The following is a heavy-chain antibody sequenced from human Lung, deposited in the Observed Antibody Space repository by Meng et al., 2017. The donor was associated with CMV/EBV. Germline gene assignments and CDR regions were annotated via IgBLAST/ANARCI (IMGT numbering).Heavy chain of an antibody. CDR2: ISAYNGNT. CDR3: ARFSRGQTVDF. CDR1: GYTFTSYG. J-gene: IGHJ4*02. V-gene: IGHV1-18*01. Sequence: ASVKVSCKASGYTFTSYGIRWVRQAPGKGLEWMGWISAYNGNTNYAQKLQGRVTMTTDTSTGTAYMELRSLRSDDTAVYYGARFSRGQTVDFWGQGTMVTVSS.